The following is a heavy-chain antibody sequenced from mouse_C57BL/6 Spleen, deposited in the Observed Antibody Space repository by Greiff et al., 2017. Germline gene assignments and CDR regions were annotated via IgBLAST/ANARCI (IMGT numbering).Heavy chain of an antibody. CDR2: INPNNGGT. Sequence: VQLQQSGPELVKPGASVKIPCKASGYTFTDYNMDWVKQSHGKSLEWIGDINPNNGGTIYNQKFKGKATLTADKSSSTAYMELRSLTSEDTSVYNCARRGGNYEEYFDVWGTGTTVTVSS. CDR3: ARRGGNYEEYFDV. D-gene: IGHD2-4*01. J-gene: IGHJ1*03. V-gene: IGHV1-18*01. CDR1: GYTFTDYN.